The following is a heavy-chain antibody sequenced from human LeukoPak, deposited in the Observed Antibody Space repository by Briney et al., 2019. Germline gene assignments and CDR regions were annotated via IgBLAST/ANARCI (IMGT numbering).Heavy chain of an antibody. CDR1: GYSISSGYY. J-gene: IGHJ5*02. V-gene: IGHV4-38-2*02. CDR2: IYHSGST. CDR3: ARVRGYCSGGSCYNWFDP. D-gene: IGHD2-15*01. Sequence: SETLSLTCTVSGYSISSGYYWGWIRQPPGKGLKWIGSIYHSGSTYYNPSLKSRVTISVDTSKNQFSLKLSSVTAADTAVYYCARVRGYCSGGSCYNWFDPWGQGILVTVSS.